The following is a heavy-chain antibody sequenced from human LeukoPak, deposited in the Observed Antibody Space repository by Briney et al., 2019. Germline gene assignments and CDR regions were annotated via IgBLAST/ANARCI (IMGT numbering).Heavy chain of an antibody. Sequence: PGGSLRLSCAASGFTFDDYGMSWVRQVPGKGLEWVSGINWNGGSTGYADSVKGRFTISRDNAKNSLYLQMNSLRAEDTALYYCARGLEGSGSYYSGYFDYWGQGTLVTVSS. V-gene: IGHV3-20*04. D-gene: IGHD3-10*01. CDR3: ARGLEGSGSYYSGYFDY. CDR2: INWNGGST. J-gene: IGHJ4*02. CDR1: GFTFDDYG.